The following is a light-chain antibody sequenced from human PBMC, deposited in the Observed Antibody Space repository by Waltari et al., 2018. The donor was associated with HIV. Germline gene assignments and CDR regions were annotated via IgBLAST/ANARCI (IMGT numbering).Light chain of an antibody. V-gene: IGLV2-18*02. CDR1: NSDIGGYDR. Sequence: QSALTQPPSVSGSPGQSVTISCAGTNSDIGGYDRVPWYQQPPGPAPKLLIYEVTNRPSGVPGRFSASKSGTTASLTISGLQAGDEGDYYCSSYSATNTVVFGGGTKLTVL. CDR2: EVT. CDR3: SSYSATNTVV. J-gene: IGLJ2*01.